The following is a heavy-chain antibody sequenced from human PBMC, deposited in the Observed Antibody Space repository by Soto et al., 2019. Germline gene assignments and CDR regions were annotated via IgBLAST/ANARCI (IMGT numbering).Heavy chain of an antibody. CDR1: CASLSGYY. D-gene: IGHD1-1*01. V-gene: IGHV4-4*07. CDR2: IYATGSS. Sequence: PSETLSLTCNFSCASLSGYYWSWIRQPPGKGLEWIGRIYATGSSDYNPSLKSRITISVDMSKKQFSLTLRSVTAADTAMYYCVRDGTKNLRDWFDPWGQGILVTVSS. CDR3: VRDGTKNLRDWFDP. J-gene: IGHJ5*02.